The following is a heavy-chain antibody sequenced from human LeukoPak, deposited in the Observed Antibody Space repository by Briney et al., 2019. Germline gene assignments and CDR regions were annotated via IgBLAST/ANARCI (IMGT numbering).Heavy chain of an antibody. V-gene: IGHV3-53*01. J-gene: IGHJ4*02. CDR2: IYSGGST. D-gene: IGHD2-15*01. CDR1: GFTVSSNY. Sequence: GGSLRLSCAASGFTVSSNYMSWVRQAPGRGLEWVSVIYSGGSTYYADSVKGRFTISRDNSKNTLYLQMNSLRAEDTAVYYCARAVARSGAFDYWGQGTLVTVSS. CDR3: ARAVARSGAFDY.